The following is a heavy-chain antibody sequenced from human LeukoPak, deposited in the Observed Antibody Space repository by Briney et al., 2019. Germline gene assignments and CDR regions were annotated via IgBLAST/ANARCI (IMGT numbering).Heavy chain of an antibody. CDR3: ARTEAYYYDSSGYYDY. J-gene: IGHJ4*02. V-gene: IGHV4-59*01. D-gene: IGHD3-22*01. CDR2: IYCSGST. CDR1: GGSFSSYY. Sequence: SETLSLTCAVYGGSFSSYYWSWIRQPPGKGLEWIGYIYCSGSTNYNPSLKSRVTISVDTSKNQFSLKLSSVTAADTAVYYCARTEAYYYDSSGYYDYWGQGTLVTVSS.